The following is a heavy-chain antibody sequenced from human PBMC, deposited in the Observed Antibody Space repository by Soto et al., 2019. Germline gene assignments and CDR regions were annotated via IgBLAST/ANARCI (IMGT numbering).Heavy chain of an antibody. CDR3: ARSDSSGKTRYYFDQ. CDR2: INHSGST. J-gene: IGHJ4*02. CDR1: GGSFSGYY. Sequence: SETLSLTCAVYGGSFSGYYWSWIRQPPGKGLEWIGEINHSGSTNYNPSLKSRVTISVDTSKNQFSLKLSSVTAADTAVYYCARSDSSGKTRYYFDQWGQGTLVTVSS. V-gene: IGHV4-34*01. D-gene: IGHD3-22*01.